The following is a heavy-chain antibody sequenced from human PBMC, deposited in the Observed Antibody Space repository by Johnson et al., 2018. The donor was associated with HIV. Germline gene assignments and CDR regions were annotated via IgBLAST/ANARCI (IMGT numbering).Heavy chain of an antibody. CDR1: GFTFSNYP. D-gene: IGHD4-23*01. V-gene: IGHV3-30*04. CDR3: ARELKDGDYSRGAFDL. J-gene: IGHJ3*01. Sequence: QVPLVESGGGVVQPGRSLRLSCAASGFTFSNYPMHWVRQAPGKGLEWVAIISSDGTTKYYADSVKGRFTISRDNSKTSLSLQMNSLRTEDTAVYYCARELKDGDYSRGAFDLWGQGTMVTLSS. CDR2: ISSDGTTK.